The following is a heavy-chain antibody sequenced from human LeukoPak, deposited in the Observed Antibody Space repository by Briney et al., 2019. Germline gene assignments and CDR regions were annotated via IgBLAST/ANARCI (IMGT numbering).Heavy chain of an antibody. J-gene: IGHJ4*02. Sequence: TSETLSLTCTVSGGSISSYYWNWLRQPPGKGLEWIGYIYYSGSSYYNPSLRSRVTISVDTSKNHFSLKLSSVTAADTAVYYCARNRDGYNSFDYWGQGTLVTVSS. CDR1: GGSISSYY. CDR2: IYYSGSS. CDR3: ARNRDGYNSFDY. D-gene: IGHD5-24*01. V-gene: IGHV4-59*06.